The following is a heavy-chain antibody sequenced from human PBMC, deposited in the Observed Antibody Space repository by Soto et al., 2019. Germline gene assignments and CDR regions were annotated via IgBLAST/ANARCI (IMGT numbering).Heavy chain of an antibody. CDR2: ISYDGSNK. D-gene: IGHD2-21*02. V-gene: IGHV3-30-3*01. J-gene: IGHJ6*02. CDR3: ARDKGRYCGGDCYSYYYYGMDV. CDR1: GFTFSSYA. Sequence: ESGGGVVQPGRSLRLSCAASGFTFSSYAMHWVRQAPGKGLEWVAVISYDGSNKYYADSVKGRFTISRDNSKNTLYLQMNSLRAEDTAVYYCARDKGRYCGGDCYSYYYYGMDVWGQGTTVTVSS.